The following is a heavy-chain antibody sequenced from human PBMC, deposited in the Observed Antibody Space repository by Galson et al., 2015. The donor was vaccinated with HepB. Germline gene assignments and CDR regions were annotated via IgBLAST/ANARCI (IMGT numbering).Heavy chain of an antibody. CDR3: AREMTTVTTGVY. V-gene: IGHV1-2*02. CDR1: GYTFTGYY. D-gene: IGHD4-17*01. J-gene: IGHJ4*02. CDR2: INPNSGGT. Sequence: SVKVSCKASGYTFTGYYMHWVRQAPGQGLEWMGWINPNSGGTNYAQKFQGRVTMTRDTSISTAYMELSRLRSDDTAVCYCAREMTTVTTGVYWGQGTLVTVSS.